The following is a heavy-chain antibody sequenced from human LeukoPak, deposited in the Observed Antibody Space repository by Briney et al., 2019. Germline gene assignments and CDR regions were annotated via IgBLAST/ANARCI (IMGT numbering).Heavy chain of an antibody. V-gene: IGHV4-59*08. J-gene: IGHJ4*02. CDR3: ARLKGYSSGWYPSYYFDY. D-gene: IGHD6-19*01. CDR1: GGSISSSY. CDR2: IYYTGTT. Sequence: SETLSLTCTVSGGSISSSYWSWIRQPPGKGLEWIGYIYYTGTTNYNPSLKSRVTISVDTSKNQFSLKLSSVTAADAAVYYCARLKGYSSGWYPSYYFDYWGQGTLVTVSS.